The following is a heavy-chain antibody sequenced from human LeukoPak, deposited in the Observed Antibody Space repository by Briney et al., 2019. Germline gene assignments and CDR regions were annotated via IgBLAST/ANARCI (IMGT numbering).Heavy chain of an antibody. J-gene: IGHJ4*02. CDR1: GGSISSYY. Sequence: SETLSLTCTVSGGSISSYYWSWIRQPPGKGLEWIGYIYYSGSTNYNPSLKSRVTISVDTSKNQFSLKLSSVTAADTAVYYCARVWCSSTSCPDYWGQGTLVTDSS. D-gene: IGHD2-2*01. V-gene: IGHV4-59*01. CDR3: ARVWCSSTSCPDY. CDR2: IYYSGST.